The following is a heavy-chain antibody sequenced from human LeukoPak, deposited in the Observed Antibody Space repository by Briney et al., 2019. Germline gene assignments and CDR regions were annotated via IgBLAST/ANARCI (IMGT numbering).Heavy chain of an antibody. CDR1: GYTFTSYY. V-gene: IGHV1-46*01. CDR3: ARDSRLYSSGRYGGYGDY. J-gene: IGHJ4*02. CDR2: INPSGGST. D-gene: IGHD6-19*01. Sequence: ASVKVSCKASGYTFTSYYMHWVRQAPGQGLEWMGIINPSGGSTSYAQKFQGRVTMTRDTSTSTVYMELSSLRSEDTAVYYCARDSRLYSSGRYGGYGDYWGQGTLVTVSS.